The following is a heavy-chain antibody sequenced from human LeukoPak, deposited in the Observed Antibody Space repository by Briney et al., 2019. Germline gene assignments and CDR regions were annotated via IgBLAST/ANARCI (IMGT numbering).Heavy chain of an antibody. D-gene: IGHD3-3*01. CDR3: ARNYDSWTGLNY. CDR1: GFTFSGSA. J-gene: IGHJ4*02. Sequence: PGGSLRLSCAASGFTFSGSAMHWVRQASGKGLECVGHIGNKVSNYATEYAASLRGRFTISRDDAKDTAYLQVNTLKTEDTAVYYCARNYDSWTGLNYWGQGTLVTVSS. CDR2: IGNKVSNYAT. V-gene: IGHV3-73*01.